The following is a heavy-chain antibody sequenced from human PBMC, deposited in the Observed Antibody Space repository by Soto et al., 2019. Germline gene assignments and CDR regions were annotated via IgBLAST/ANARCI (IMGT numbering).Heavy chain of an antibody. D-gene: IGHD3-9*01. CDR2: ISAYNGNT. V-gene: IGHV1-18*01. CDR1: GYTFTSYG. Sequence: ASVKVSCKASGYTFTSYGISWVRQAPGQGLEWMGWISAYNGNTNYAQKLQGRVTMTTDTSTSTAYMELRSLRSDDTAVYYCAREVDILTGFTSPGGDYWGQGTLVTVSS. J-gene: IGHJ4*02. CDR3: AREVDILTGFTSPGGDY.